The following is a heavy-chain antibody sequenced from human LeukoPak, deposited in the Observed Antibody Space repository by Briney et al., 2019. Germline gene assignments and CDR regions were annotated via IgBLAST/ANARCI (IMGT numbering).Heavy chain of an antibody. D-gene: IGHD2-15*01. J-gene: IGHJ4*02. CDR3: ARRFGSGDYFDS. Sequence: SETLSLTCSVSGDSISSYYWSRIRQPPGKGLEWIGYIYYGGRTNYNPSLKSRVTISVDTSKNHFSLKLSSVTAADTAVYYCARRFGSGDYFDSWGQGTLVTVSS. V-gene: IGHV4-59*01. CDR1: GDSISSYY. CDR2: IYYGGRT.